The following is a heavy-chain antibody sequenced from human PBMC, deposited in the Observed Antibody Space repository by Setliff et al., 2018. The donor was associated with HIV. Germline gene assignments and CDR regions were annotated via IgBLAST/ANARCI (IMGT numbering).Heavy chain of an antibody. CDR3: ARDRGGFFECFDY. D-gene: IGHD3-10*01. CDR1: GYTFTLFY. CDR2: INPSDGVT. Sequence: ASVKVSCKTSGYTFTLFYIHWVRQAPGQGLEWMGMINPSDGVTTLAQKFRDRVTLTGDTSISTASMELSSLRSEDTAVYYCARDRGGFFECFDYWGQGTLVTVSS. J-gene: IGHJ4*02. V-gene: IGHV1-46*01.